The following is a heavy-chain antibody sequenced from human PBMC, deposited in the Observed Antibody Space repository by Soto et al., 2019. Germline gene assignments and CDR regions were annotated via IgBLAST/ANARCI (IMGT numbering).Heavy chain of an antibody. CDR3: ARGRHCISARCSGYPNIWFDP. D-gene: IGHD2-2*01. J-gene: IGHJ5*02. V-gene: IGHV4-59*01. Sequence: PSETLSLTSTVSVGSTSSDDLTWIRQPPGKGLEWIGHIYNSGSTKYSPALKSRVTISLDRFRNQFSLKMSSVIAADTAVYYCARGRHCISARCSGYPNIWFDPWGQGTQVPVSS. CDR2: IYNSGST. CDR1: VGSTSSDD.